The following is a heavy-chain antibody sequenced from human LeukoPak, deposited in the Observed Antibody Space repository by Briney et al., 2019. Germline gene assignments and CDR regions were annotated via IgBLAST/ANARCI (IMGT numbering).Heavy chain of an antibody. J-gene: IGHJ4*02. D-gene: IGHD2-15*01. CDR2: ISDNGRRT. Sequence: GGSLRLSCAASGFTFGNFGLNWVRQAPGKGLEWVAFISDNGRRTYYLESVKGLFTISRDDSKNTLYLQMNSLRVEDTAVYYCARDRIGKYSIDYWGQGTLVTVSS. CDR1: GFTFGNFG. V-gene: IGHV3-33*08. CDR3: ARDRIGKYSIDY.